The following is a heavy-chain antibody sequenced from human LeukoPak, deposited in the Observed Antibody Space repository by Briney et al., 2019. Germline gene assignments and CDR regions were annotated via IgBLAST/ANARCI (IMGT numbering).Heavy chain of an antibody. V-gene: IGHV4-38-2*02. J-gene: IGHJ4*02. Sequence: SETLSLTCTVSGYSISSGYYWGWIRQPPGKGLEWIGGIYHSGSTYYNPSLKSRVTISVDTSKNQFSLKLSSVTAADTAVYYCARDPDFDYWGQGTLVTVSS. CDR1: GYSISSGYY. CDR2: IYHSGST. CDR3: ARDPDFDY.